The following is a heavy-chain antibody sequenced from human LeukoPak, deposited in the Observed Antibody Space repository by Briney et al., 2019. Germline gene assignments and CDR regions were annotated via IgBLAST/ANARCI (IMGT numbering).Heavy chain of an antibody. CDR2: INQDGSEK. CDR1: GFSFSLYW. D-gene: IGHD2-2*01. Sequence: PGGSLRLSCAPSGFSFSLYWMTWVRQAPGKGLEWVANINQDGSEKYYVDSVKGRFTISRDNAKNSLYLQMNSLRAEDTAVYHCTRPGTVVPAAIDYWGQGTLVTVSS. CDR3: TRPGTVVPAAIDY. J-gene: IGHJ4*02. V-gene: IGHV3-7*01.